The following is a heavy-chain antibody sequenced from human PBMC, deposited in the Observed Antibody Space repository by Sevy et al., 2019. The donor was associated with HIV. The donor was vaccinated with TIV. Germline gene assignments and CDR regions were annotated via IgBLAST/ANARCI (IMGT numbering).Heavy chain of an antibody. CDR2: IRSKAYGGTT. Sequence: GGSLRLSCTASGFTFGDYARSWVRQAPGKGLEWVGFIRSKAYGGTTEYAASVKGRFTISIDDSKSIAYLQMNSLKTEDTAVYYCTRDRGITIFGVVMLDYWGQGTLVTVSS. V-gene: IGHV3-49*04. CDR1: GFTFGDYA. CDR3: TRDRGITIFGVVMLDY. J-gene: IGHJ4*02. D-gene: IGHD3-3*01.